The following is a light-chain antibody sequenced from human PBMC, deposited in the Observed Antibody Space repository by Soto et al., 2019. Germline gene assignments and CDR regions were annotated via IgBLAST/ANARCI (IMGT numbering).Light chain of an antibody. CDR1: SSNIGAGYD. J-gene: IGLJ2*01. CDR3: LSFDSSLSVV. CDR2: GNT. Sequence: QSALTQPPSVSGAPGQRVTISCTGSSSNIGAGYDVHWYQQLPGRAPKLLIYGNTNRPSGVPDRFSGSKFGTSASLAITGLQAEDEADYYCLSFDSSLSVVFGGGTKVTVL. V-gene: IGLV1-40*01.